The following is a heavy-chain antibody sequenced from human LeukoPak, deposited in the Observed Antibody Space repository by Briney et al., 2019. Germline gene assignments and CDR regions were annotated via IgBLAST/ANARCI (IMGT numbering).Heavy chain of an antibody. J-gene: IGHJ6*02. V-gene: IGHV6-1*01. CDR1: GDSVSSNSAA. CDR2: TYYRSKWYN. D-gene: IGHD6-19*01. CDR3: ARVGIAVAGTINYYYGMDV. Sequence: SQTLSLTCAISGDSVSSNSAAWNWIRQSPSRGLEWLGRTYYRSKWYNDYAVSVKSRITINPDTSKNQFSLQLNSATPEDTAVYYCARVGIAVAGTINYYYGMDVWGQGTTVTVSS.